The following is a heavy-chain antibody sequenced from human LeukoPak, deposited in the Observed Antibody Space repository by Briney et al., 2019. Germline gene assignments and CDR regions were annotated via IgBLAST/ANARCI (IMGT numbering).Heavy chain of an antibody. CDR1: GGSFSSSTYY. CDR3: ASSGSYYYFDC. J-gene: IGHJ4*02. V-gene: IGHV4-39*07. D-gene: IGHD1-26*01. Sequence: SETLSLTCTVSGGSFSSSTYYWGWVRQPPGKGLEWIGSIYYSVSTYYNPSLKSRVTISVDTSKHQFSLNLSSVTAADTAVYYCASSGSYYYFDCWGQGTLVTVSS. CDR2: IYYSVST.